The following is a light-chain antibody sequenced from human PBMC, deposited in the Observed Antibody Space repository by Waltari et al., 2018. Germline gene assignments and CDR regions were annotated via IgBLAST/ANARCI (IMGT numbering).Light chain of an antibody. Sequence: DIVMTQSPDPLAVSLGERATINCKSSQSVLYSSSNKDHLAWYQQKPGQPPKLLIYWASTRESGVPDRFSGSGSGTDFTLTISSLQAEDVAVYYCQQYYSAPFTFGQGTKLEIK. CDR1: QSVLYSSSNKDH. V-gene: IGKV4-1*01. CDR3: QQYYSAPFT. CDR2: WAS. J-gene: IGKJ2*01.